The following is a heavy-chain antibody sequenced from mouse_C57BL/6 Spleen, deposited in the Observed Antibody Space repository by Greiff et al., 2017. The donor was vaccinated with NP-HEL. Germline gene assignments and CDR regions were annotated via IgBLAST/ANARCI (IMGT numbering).Heavy chain of an antibody. V-gene: IGHV1-81*01. D-gene: IGHD2-3*01. J-gene: IGHJ4*01. CDR1: GYTFTSYG. CDR3: ARDYDGYYYYAMDY. Sequence: VKLQESGAELARPGASVKLSCKASGYTFTSYGISWVKQRTGQGLEWIGEIYPRSGNTYYNEKFKGKATLTADKSSSTAYMELRSLTSEDSAVYFCARDYDGYYYYAMDYWGQGTSVTVSS. CDR2: IYPRSGNT.